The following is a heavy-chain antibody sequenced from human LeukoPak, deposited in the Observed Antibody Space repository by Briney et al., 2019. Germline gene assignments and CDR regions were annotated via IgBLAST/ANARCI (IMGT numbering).Heavy chain of an antibody. CDR1: GFTFSSYA. D-gene: IGHD3-22*01. V-gene: IGHV3-30-3*01. J-gene: IGHJ2*01. Sequence: GGSLRLSCAASGFTFSSYAMHWVRQAPGKGLEWVAVISYDGSNKYYADSVKGRFTISRDNSKNTLYLQMNSLRAEDTAVYYCARDRDYYDSSGYYSWYFDLWGRGTLVTVSS. CDR3: ARDRDYYDSSGYYSWYFDL. CDR2: ISYDGSNK.